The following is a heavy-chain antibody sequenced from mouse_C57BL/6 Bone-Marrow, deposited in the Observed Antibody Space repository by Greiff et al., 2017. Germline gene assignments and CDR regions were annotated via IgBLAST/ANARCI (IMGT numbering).Heavy chain of an antibody. CDR1: GYTFTSYG. V-gene: IGHV1-81*01. Sequence: QVQLQQSGAELARPGASVKLSCKASGYTFTSYGISWVKQRTGQGLEWIGEIYPRSGNTYYNEKFKGKATLTADKSSSTAYMELRSLTSEDSAVYFCARAGKYGGGWYFDVWGTGTTVTVSS. J-gene: IGHJ1*03. CDR3: ARAGKYGGGWYFDV. CDR2: IYPRSGNT. D-gene: IGHD5-1-1*01.